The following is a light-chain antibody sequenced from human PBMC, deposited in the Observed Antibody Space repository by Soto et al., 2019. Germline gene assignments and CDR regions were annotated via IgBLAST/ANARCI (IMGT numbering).Light chain of an antibody. J-gene: IGKJ5*01. Sequence: EIVLTQSPATLSLSPGGRATLSCRASQSVSSSYLAWYQQKPGQAPRLLIYGASSRATGIPDRFSGSGSGTDFTLTIIRLEPEDFAVYYCQQYGSSPSTFGQGTRLEI. V-gene: IGKV3-20*01. CDR2: GAS. CDR3: QQYGSSPST. CDR1: QSVSSSY.